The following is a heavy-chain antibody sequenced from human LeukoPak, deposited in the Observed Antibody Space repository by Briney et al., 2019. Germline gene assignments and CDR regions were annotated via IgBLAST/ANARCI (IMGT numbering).Heavy chain of an antibody. CDR2: ISSSSSSI. CDR3: ARVGPYYYYYGMDV. V-gene: IGHV3-48*03. J-gene: IGHJ6*02. D-gene: IGHD1-26*01. Sequence: GGSLRLSCAASGFTFSSYEINWVRQAPGKGLEWVSYISSSSSSIYYADSVKGRFTVSRDNAKNSLYLQMNRLRAEDTAIYYCARVGPYYYYYGMDVWGHGTTVTVSS. CDR1: GFTFSSYE.